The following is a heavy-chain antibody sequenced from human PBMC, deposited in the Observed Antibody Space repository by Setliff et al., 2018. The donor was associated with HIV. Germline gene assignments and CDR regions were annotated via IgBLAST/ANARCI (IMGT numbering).Heavy chain of an antibody. Sequence: SETLSLTCTVSGGSISSHYWSWIRLPPGKGLEWIGTIYYNGNTNYNPSLKSRVTILVDTSKNLFSPKLSSVTPADTAVYYCARGIDNFWSGYVRWGQGTLVTVSS. J-gene: IGHJ4*02. D-gene: IGHD3-3*01. CDR2: IYYNGNT. V-gene: IGHV4-59*11. CDR3: ARGIDNFWSGYVR. CDR1: GGSISSHY.